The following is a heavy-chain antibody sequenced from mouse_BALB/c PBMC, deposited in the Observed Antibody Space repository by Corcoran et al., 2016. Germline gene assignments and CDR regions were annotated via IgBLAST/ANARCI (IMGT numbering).Heavy chain of an antibody. CDR3: ANWDWYCDV. V-gene: IGHV14-3*02. J-gene: IGHJ1*01. CDR2: IDPANGNT. Sequence: EVQLQQSRAELVKPGAAVMLSCTASGFNTKDTSMQGVKQRPEHSLEWIGRIDPANGNTKYEPKFQGKATITADTSSNTAYLQLSSLTSEDTAVYYCANWDWYCDVWGAGTTVTVSS. CDR1: GFNTKDTS. D-gene: IGHD4-1*01.